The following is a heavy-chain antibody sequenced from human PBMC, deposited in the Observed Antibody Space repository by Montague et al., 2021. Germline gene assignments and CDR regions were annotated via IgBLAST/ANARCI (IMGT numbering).Heavy chain of an antibody. CDR3: GSYEVASRRSSIDY. CDR2: IDSSSSYI. CDR1: GFTFSYYS. V-gene: IGHV3-21*01. Sequence: SLRLSCAASGFTFSYYSMLWVRQAPGQGLQWVSSIDSSSSYIYYVDSLKGRFTITRDNAKNSLSLQINSRRADDTGVDYCGSYEVASRRSSIDYWGQGTLVTVSS. J-gene: IGHJ4*02. D-gene: IGHD6-6*01.